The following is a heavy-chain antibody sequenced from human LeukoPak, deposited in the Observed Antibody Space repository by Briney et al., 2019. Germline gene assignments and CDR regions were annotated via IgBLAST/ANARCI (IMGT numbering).Heavy chain of an antibody. CDR1: GFTFNTYW. CDR3: ASLTFGPDY. CDR2: TNTDGTWT. D-gene: IGHD3-16*01. Sequence: GGSLRLSCEASGFTFNTYWMHWVRQAPGKGLVRVAGTNTDGTWTNYADSVTGRFTISRDDVKNMLYLQMNSLRAEDTAVYYCASLTFGPDYWGQGTLVTVSS. V-gene: IGHV3-74*01. J-gene: IGHJ4*02.